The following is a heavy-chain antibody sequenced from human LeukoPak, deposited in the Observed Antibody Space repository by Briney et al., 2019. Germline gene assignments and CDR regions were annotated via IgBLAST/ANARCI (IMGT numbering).Heavy chain of an antibody. CDR1: GGTFSSYA. CDR3: ARESKPDPYDYVWGSYLP. Sequence: GASVKVSCKASGGTFSSYAISWVRQAPGQGLEWMGRIIPIFGTANYAQKFQGRVTMTRNTSISTAYMELSSLRSEDTAVYYCARESKPDPYDYVWGSYLPWGQGTLVTVSS. D-gene: IGHD3-16*02. V-gene: IGHV1-69*05. J-gene: IGHJ5*02. CDR2: IIPIFGTA.